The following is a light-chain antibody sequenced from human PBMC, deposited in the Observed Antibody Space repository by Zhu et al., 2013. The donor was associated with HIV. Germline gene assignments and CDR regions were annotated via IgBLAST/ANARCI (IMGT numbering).Light chain of an antibody. Sequence: EIVLTQSPGTLSLSPGERATLSCRASQTVASGYVAWYQHKAGQAPRLLIFDASTRATGIPHRFSGSGSGTDFTLTISRLEPEDFAVYYCQQYNYWPVTFGQGTKVEIK. J-gene: IGKJ1*01. V-gene: IGKV3D-20*02. CDR2: DAS. CDR3: QQYNYWPVT. CDR1: QTVASGY.